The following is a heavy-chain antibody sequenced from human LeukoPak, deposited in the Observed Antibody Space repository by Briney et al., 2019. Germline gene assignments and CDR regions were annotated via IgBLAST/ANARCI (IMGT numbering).Heavy chain of an antibody. D-gene: IGHD4-17*01. CDR1: GFTFSSYS. CDR2: ISSSSSYI. CDR3: AKDSDYGTFILDY. J-gene: IGHJ4*02. V-gene: IGHV3-21*01. Sequence: GGSLRLSCAASGFTFSSYSMNWVRQAPGKGLEWVSSISSSSSYIYYADSVKGRFTISRDNSKNTLYLQMNSLRAEDTAVYYCAKDSDYGTFILDYWGQGTLVTVSS.